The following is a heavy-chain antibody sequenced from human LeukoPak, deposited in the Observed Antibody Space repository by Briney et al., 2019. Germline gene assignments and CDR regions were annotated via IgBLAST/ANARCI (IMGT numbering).Heavy chain of an antibody. D-gene: IGHD4-17*01. J-gene: IGHJ4*02. CDR3: ARDPYPYDYGDPFDY. Sequence: ASVKVSCKASGYTFTSYGISWVRQAPGQGLEWMGWISAYNGNTNYAQKLQGRVTMTTDTSTSTAYMELRSLRSDDTAVYYCARDPYPYDYGDPFDYWGQGTLVTVSS. CDR2: ISAYNGNT. CDR1: GYTFTSYG. V-gene: IGHV1-18*01.